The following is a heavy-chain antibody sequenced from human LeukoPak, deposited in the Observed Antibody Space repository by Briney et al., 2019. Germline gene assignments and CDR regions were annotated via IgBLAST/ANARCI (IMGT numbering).Heavy chain of an antibody. CDR2: ISASGGGT. Sequence: GGSLRLSCAASGFTFSNYAMSWVRQAPGQGLEWVSGISASGGGTYYADSVKGRFTISRDNSKHTLYLQMNSLRAEDTAVYYCAKLQRIAAAGEDWFDPWGQGTLVTVSS. CDR1: GFTFSNYA. CDR3: AKLQRIAAAGEDWFDP. J-gene: IGHJ5*02. V-gene: IGHV3-23*01. D-gene: IGHD6-13*01.